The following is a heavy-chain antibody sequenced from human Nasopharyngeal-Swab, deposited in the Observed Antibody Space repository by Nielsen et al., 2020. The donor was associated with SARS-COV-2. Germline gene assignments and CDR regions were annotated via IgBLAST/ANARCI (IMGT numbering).Heavy chain of an antibody. Sequence: ASVKVSCKASGYTFTSYGISWVRQAPGHGLEWMGWISAYNGNTNYAQKLQGRVTMTTDTSTSTAYMELRSLRSDDTAVYYCARDSLYYDFWSGSDYYYYGMDVWGQGTTVTVSS. V-gene: IGHV1-18*01. CDR1: GYTFTSYG. CDR2: ISAYNGNT. CDR3: ARDSLYYDFWSGSDYYYYGMDV. D-gene: IGHD3-3*01. J-gene: IGHJ6*02.